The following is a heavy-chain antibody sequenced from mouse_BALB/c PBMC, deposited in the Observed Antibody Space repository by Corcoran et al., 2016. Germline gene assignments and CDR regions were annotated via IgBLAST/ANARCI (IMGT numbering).Heavy chain of an antibody. CDR3: ARDDHDC. V-gene: IGHV14-3*02. CDR1: GCNIKDTY. J-gene: IGHJ2*01. D-gene: IGHD2-3*01. CDR2: IDPANGNT. Sequence: EVQLQQSGAELVKPAASVKLSCTASGCNIKDTYMHWVKQRPEQGLEWIGRIDPANGNTKYDPKFQGKATITADTSSNTAYLQLSSLTSEDTAVYYWARDDHDCWGQGTTLTVSS.